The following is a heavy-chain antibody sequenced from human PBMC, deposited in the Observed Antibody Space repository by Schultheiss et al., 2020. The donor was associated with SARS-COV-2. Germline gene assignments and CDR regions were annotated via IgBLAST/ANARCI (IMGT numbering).Heavy chain of an antibody. J-gene: IGHJ4*02. Sequence: SQTLSLTCAVSGYSISSGYYWGWIRQPPGKGLEWIGEIYHSGSTNYNPSLKSRVTISVDTSKNQLSLRLSSVTAADTAVYYCARMGGQWLAYYYFDFWGQGTLVTVSS. CDR2: IYHSGST. CDR3: ARMGGQWLAYYYFDF. D-gene: IGHD6-19*01. CDR1: GYSISSGYY. V-gene: IGHV4-38-2*01.